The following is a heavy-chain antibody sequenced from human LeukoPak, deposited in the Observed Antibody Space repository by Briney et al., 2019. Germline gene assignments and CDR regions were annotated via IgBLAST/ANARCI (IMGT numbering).Heavy chain of an antibody. J-gene: IGHJ6*03. CDR2: IIPIFGTA. D-gene: IGHD1-26*01. CDR1: GGTFSSYA. CDR3: ARGGSYYPDYYYYYMDV. Sequence: ASVKVSCKASGGTFSSYAISWVRQAPGQGLEWMGGIIPIFGTANYAQKFQGRVTITADESTSTAYMELSSLRSEDTAVYYCARGGSYYPDYYYYYMDVWGKGTTVTISS. V-gene: IGHV1-69*13.